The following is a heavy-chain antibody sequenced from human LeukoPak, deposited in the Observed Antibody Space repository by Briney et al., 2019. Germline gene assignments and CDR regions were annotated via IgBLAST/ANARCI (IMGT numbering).Heavy chain of an antibody. J-gene: IGHJ6*03. V-gene: IGHV4-39*07. CDR3: ARLLVRGVINYYYYYMDV. D-gene: IGHD3-10*01. CDR2: IYYSGST. Sequence: SETLSLTCTVSGGSISSSSYYWGWIRQPPGKGLEWIGSIYYSGSTYYNPSLKSRVTISVDTSKNQFSLKLSSVTAADTAVYYCARLLVRGVINYYYYYMDVWGKGTTVTISS. CDR1: GGSISSSSYY.